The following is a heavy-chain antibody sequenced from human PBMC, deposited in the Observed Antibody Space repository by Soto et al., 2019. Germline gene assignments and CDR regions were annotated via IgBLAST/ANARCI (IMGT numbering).Heavy chain of an antibody. Sequence: QVQLVQSGAEVKKTGSSVKVSCKTSGGTFSTFGISWVRQAPGQGLEWMGGIIPFFGTAEYSQKFEDRITITQDESTNTVYMYLRSISSEDTAIYYCARTAPMDAGDKYYYDFWGEVALVTVSS. V-gene: IGHV1-69*01. CDR3: ARTAPMDAGDKYYYDF. D-gene: IGHD3-16*01. CDR1: GGTFSTFG. J-gene: IGHJ4*02. CDR2: IIPFFGTA.